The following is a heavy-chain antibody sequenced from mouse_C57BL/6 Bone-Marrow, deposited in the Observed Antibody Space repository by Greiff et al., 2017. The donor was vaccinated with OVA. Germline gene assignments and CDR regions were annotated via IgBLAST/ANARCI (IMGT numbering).Heavy chain of an antibody. CDR2: IYPGDGDT. CDR3: ARGTAQAPDY. CDR1: GYAFSSSW. D-gene: IGHD3-2*02. Sequence: QVQLQQSGPELVKPGASVKISCKASGYAFSSSWMNWVKQRPGKGLEWIGRIYPGDGDTNYNGKFKGKATLTADKSSSTAYMQLSSLTSEDSAVYFCARGTAQAPDYWGQGTTLTVSS. V-gene: IGHV1-82*01. J-gene: IGHJ2*01.